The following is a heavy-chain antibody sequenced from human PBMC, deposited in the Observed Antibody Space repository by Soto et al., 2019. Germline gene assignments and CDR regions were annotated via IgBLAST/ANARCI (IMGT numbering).Heavy chain of an antibody. J-gene: IGHJ4*02. CDR1: GYTFTSRY. CDR3: ARVGSSGYLGMYSFDN. CDR2: IHPSNGTT. V-gene: IGHV1-46*01. Sequence: VASVKVSFKASGYTFTSRYMHWGRQAPGQGLERMGIIHPSNGTTTYAQKFQGRVSMTRDKSTSTLYMELSSLSSEDTALYYCARVGSSGYLGMYSFDNWGQGTQVTGSS. D-gene: IGHD3-22*01.